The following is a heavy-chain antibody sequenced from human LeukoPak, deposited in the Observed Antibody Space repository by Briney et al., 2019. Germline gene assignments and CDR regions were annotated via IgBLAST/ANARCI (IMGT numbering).Heavy chain of an antibody. CDR2: IYTSGST. Sequence: SETLSLTCTVSGGSISSGSYYWSWIRQPDGKGLEWIGRIYTSGSTNYNTSLKSRVTISVDTSKNQFSLKLSSVTAADTAVYYCARVRRVRGCSGGSCYSEFDYWGQGTLVTVSS. CDR3: ARVRRVRGCSGGSCYSEFDY. V-gene: IGHV4-61*02. CDR1: GGSISSGSYY. D-gene: IGHD2-15*01. J-gene: IGHJ4*02.